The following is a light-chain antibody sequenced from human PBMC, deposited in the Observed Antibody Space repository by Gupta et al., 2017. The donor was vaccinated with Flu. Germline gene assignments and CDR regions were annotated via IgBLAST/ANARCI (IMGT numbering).Light chain of an antibody. Sequence: QSVLTQPPSVSAAPGQGVTISCSGSRSTIGNNYVSWYQQVPGTAPKPLIYETDKRPSGIPDRFSASKSGTSATLAITGLQTGDEADYYCATWNSGDTPRGVLGTGT. J-gene: IGLJ1*01. V-gene: IGLV1-51*01. CDR2: ETD. CDR1: RSTIGNNY. CDR3: ATWNSGDTPRGV.